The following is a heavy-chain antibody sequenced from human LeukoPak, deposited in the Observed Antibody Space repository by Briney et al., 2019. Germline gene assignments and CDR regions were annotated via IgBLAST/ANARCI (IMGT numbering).Heavy chain of an antibody. D-gene: IGHD1-14*01. Sequence: SETLSLTCTVSGGSISSYYWSWLRQPPGKGLEWIGYIYYSGGTNYNPSLKSRVTISVDTSKNQFSLKLSSVTAADTAVYYCARHGKWFDPWGQGTLVTVSS. J-gene: IGHJ5*02. CDR1: GGSISSYY. V-gene: IGHV4-59*08. CDR3: ARHGKWFDP. CDR2: IYYSGGT.